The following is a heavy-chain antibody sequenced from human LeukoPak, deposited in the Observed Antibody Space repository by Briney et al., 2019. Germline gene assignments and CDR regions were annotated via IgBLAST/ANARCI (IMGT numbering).Heavy chain of an antibody. Sequence: PGGSLRLSCAASGFTFSSYWMHWVRQAPGKGLVWVSRINSDGSNTIYADSVKGRFTISRDNAKNTLYLQMSSLRAEDTAVYYCARSPYSYGSDFDYWGQGTLVTVSS. CDR3: ARSPYSYGSDFDY. D-gene: IGHD5-18*01. J-gene: IGHJ4*02. CDR1: GFTFSSYW. CDR2: INSDGSNT. V-gene: IGHV3-74*01.